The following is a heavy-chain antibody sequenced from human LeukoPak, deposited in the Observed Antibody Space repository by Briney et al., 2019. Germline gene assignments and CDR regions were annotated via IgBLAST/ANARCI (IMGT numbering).Heavy chain of an antibody. V-gene: IGHV3-15*01. Sequence: GGSLRLSCAASGFTFSNAWMSWVRQAPGKGLEWVGRIKSKTDGGTTDYAAPVKGRFTISRDDSKNTLYLQMNSLKTEDTAVYYCTNLLWFGESDYWGQGTLVTVSS. CDR3: TNLLWFGESDY. J-gene: IGHJ4*02. D-gene: IGHD3-10*01. CDR1: GFTFSNAW. CDR2: IKSKTDGGTT.